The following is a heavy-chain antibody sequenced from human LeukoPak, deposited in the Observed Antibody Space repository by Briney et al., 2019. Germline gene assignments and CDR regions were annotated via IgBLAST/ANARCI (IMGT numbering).Heavy chain of an antibody. J-gene: IGHJ6*02. D-gene: IGHD3-10*01. CDR2: ISNTGSDT. Sequence: GGSLRLSCAPSGFTFSNYAMSWVRHAPGKGLEWVSTISNTGSDTYYADSVKGRLTISRDNSENTLYLQMNNLRAEDTAIHYCAKVPYSDYGSGRPPRMDVWGQGTTVAVSS. CDR3: AKVPYSDYGSGRPPRMDV. CDR1: GFTFSNYA. V-gene: IGHV3-23*01.